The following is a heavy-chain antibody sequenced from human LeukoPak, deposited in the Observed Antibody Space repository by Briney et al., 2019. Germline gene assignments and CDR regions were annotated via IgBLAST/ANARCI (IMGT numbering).Heavy chain of an antibody. Sequence: GASVKVSCKASGGTFSSYAISWVRQAPGQGLEWMGGIIPIFGTANYAQKFQGRVTITADKSTSTAYMELSSLRSEDTAVYYCAKSAYYDNESRYFQYWGQGTLVTVPS. CDR1: GGTFSSYA. D-gene: IGHD3-22*01. J-gene: IGHJ1*01. CDR2: IIPIFGTA. CDR3: AKSAYYDNESRYFQY. V-gene: IGHV1-69*06.